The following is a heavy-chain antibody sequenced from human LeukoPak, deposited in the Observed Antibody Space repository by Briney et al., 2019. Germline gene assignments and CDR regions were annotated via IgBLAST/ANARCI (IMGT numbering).Heavy chain of an antibody. CDR2: ISGDSGGT. J-gene: IGHJ4*02. CDR3: AKDGGPTVFYYFDS. V-gene: IGHV3-23*01. CDR1: GFTFSNYA. Sequence: GGSLRLSCVASGFTFSNYAMSWVRQAPGKGLEWVSGISGDSGGTNYADSVKGRSTISRDNSKNTLYLQMNSLRAEDTAAYYCAKDGGPTVFYYFDSWGQGTLVTVSS. D-gene: IGHD1-1*01.